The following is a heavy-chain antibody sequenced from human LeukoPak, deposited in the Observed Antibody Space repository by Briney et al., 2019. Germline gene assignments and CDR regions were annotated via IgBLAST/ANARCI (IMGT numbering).Heavy chain of an antibody. D-gene: IGHD3-22*01. V-gene: IGHV3-23*01. CDR3: ARVIRSSGWYVDY. CDR1: GFTFSSYA. CDR2: ISGRDGRT. Sequence: PGGSLRLSCAASGFTFSSYAMSWVRQAPGRGLEWVSAISGRDGRTYYTDSVKGRFTISRDNSRDTLYLQMNSLRAEDTAVYYCARVIRSSGWYVDYWGQGTLVTVSS. J-gene: IGHJ4*02.